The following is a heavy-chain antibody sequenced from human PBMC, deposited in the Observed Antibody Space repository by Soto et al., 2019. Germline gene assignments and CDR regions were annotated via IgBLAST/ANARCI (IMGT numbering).Heavy chain of an antibody. J-gene: IGHJ5*02. CDR1: GDSISSYY. Sequence: QVQLQESGPRLVKPSETLSLTCSVSGDSISSYYWSWFRQPPGKGLEGIGFIYYSGSTNYNPSFKSLVTISVDTPKNQFSLKLTSVTAADTAVYYCARGVATSGPWGQGTLVTVSS. CDR3: ARGVATSGP. V-gene: IGHV4-59*01. D-gene: IGHD5-12*01. CDR2: IYYSGST.